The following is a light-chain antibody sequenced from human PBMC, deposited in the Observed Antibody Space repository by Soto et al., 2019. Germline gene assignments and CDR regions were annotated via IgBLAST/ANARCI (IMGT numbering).Light chain of an antibody. Sequence: DIQMTQSPSTLSASVGDRVTITCRASQSISSWLAWYQQKPGKAPKLLIYDASSLESGVPSRFSGSGSGTEIPLTISRLQADDFATYYCQHYNCYSEAFGQGTKVDIK. CDR2: DAS. CDR3: QHYNCYSEA. V-gene: IGKV1-5*01. CDR1: QSISSW. J-gene: IGKJ1*01.